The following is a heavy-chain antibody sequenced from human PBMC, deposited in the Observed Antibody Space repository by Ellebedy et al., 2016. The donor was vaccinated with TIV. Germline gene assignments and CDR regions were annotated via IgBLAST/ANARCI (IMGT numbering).Heavy chain of an antibody. Sequence: SGPTLVKPKETLTLTCTVSGFSLTNIIMGVSWIRQPPGKALEWLAHIFSNDEKSYSTSLEARHSISKDTAQSQVVLTVANMDPVDPATYYCVRALKYCGGDCTYKFDFWGQGALVTVSS. V-gene: IGHV2-26*01. CDR1: GFSLTNIIMG. CDR2: IFSNDEK. CDR3: VRALKYCGGDCTYKFDF. J-gene: IGHJ4*02. D-gene: IGHD2-21*02.